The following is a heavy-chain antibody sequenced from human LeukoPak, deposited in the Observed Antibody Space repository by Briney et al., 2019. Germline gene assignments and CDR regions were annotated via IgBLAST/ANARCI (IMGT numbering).Heavy chain of an antibody. CDR3: ARDIHEYYDILTGFRHYYGMDV. Sequence: GGSLRLSCAASGFTFSSYEMTWVRQAPGKVLEWVSYISSSGSTIYYADSVKGRFAISRDNAKNSLYLQMNSLRAEDTAVYYCARDIHEYYDILTGFRHYYGMDVWGQGTTVTVSS. CDR2: ISSSGSTI. CDR1: GFTFSSYE. V-gene: IGHV3-48*03. J-gene: IGHJ6*02. D-gene: IGHD3-9*01.